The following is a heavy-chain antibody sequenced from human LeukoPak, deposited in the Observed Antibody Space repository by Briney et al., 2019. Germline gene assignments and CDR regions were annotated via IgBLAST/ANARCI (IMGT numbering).Heavy chain of an antibody. D-gene: IGHD6-13*01. Sequence: KPSETLSLTCTVSGGSISSYYWSWIRQPPGKGLGWIGYIYYSGSTNYNPSLKSRVTISVDTSKNQFSLKLSSVTAADTAVYYCARGGAAAGTLNWFDPWGQGTLVTVSS. CDR2: IYYSGST. CDR3: ARGGAAAGTLNWFDP. J-gene: IGHJ5*02. CDR1: GGSISSYY. V-gene: IGHV4-59*01.